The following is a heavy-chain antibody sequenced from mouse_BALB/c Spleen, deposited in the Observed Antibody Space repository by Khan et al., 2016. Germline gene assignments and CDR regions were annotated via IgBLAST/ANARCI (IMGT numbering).Heavy chain of an antibody. CDR1: GYSITSGYS. CDR3: ARGGDDDDAMDY. Sequence: EVPLQESGPDLVKPSQSLSLTCTVTGYSITSGYSWHWIRQFPGNKLEWMGYIHYSGSTNYNPSLKSRISITRGTSKNQFFLQLNSVTTEDTATYYCARGGDDDDAMDYWGQGTSVTVSS. J-gene: IGHJ4*01. V-gene: IGHV3-1*02. D-gene: IGHD2-4*01. CDR2: IHYSGST.